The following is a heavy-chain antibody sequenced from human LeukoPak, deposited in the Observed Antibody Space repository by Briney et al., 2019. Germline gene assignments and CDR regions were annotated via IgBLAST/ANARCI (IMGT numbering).Heavy chain of an antibody. V-gene: IGHV1-69*04. CDR3: ARDGAGIAAAGPAEYFQH. CDR2: IIPILGIA. Sequence: SVKVSCKASGYTFTTYGISWVRQAPGQGLEWMGRIIPILGIANYAQKFQGRVTITADKSTSTAYMELSSLRSEDTAVYYCARDGAGIAAAGPAEYFQHWGQGTLVTVSS. J-gene: IGHJ1*01. CDR1: GYTFTTYG. D-gene: IGHD6-13*01.